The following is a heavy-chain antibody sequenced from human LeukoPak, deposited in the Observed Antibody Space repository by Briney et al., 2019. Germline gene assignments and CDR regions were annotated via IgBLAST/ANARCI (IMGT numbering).Heavy chain of an antibody. J-gene: IGHJ3*02. CDR1: GGSISSYY. D-gene: IGHD4-17*01. CDR3: ARGATVTTSAFDI. CDR2: INHSGST. V-gene: IGHV4-34*01. Sequence: PSETLSLTCTVSGGSISSYYWSWIRQPPGRGLEWIGEINHSGSTNYNPSLKSRVTISVDTSKNQFSLKLSSVTAADTAVYYCARGATVTTSAFDIWGQGTMVTVSS.